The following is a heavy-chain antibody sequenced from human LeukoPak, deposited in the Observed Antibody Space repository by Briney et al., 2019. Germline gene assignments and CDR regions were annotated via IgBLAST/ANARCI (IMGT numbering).Heavy chain of an antibody. J-gene: IGHJ4*01. CDR1: GYTFTGYY. Sequence: ASVKVSCKASGYTFTGYYTHWVRQAPGQGLEWMGWINPNSGGTNYAQKFQGRVTMTRDTSISTAYMELSRLRYDDTAVYSCARVEWQFKGPIDYWGQGTLGNVSS. V-gene: IGHV1-2*02. CDR2: INPNSGGT. D-gene: IGHD2-8*01. CDR3: ARVEWQFKGPIDY.